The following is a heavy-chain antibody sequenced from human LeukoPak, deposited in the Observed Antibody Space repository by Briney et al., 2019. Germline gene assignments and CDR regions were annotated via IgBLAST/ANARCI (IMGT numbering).Heavy chain of an antibody. CDR3: ARSSHYTIPFDS. CDR1: GFRFSVYW. Sequence: GGSLRLSCAASGFRFSVYWMHWVRQAPGKGLVWVSRINSDGSVTSFADSVKGRFTISRDNAKNTVYVQMNSLTVEDTAVYFCARSSHYTIPFDSWGQGMLVTVSS. D-gene: IGHD2-2*02. CDR2: INSDGSVT. V-gene: IGHV3-74*01. J-gene: IGHJ5*01.